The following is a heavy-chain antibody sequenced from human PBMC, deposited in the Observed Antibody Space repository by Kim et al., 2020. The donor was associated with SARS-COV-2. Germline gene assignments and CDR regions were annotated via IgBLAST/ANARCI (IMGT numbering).Heavy chain of an antibody. D-gene: IGHD2-15*01. CDR2: IYYSGST. J-gene: IGHJ5*02. V-gene: IGHV4-39*01. Sequence: SETLSLTCTVSGGSINSRNYYWGWIRQPPGKGLEWIGSIYYSGSTYYNPSLKSRVTISVDKSKNRFSLKLSSVTAADTAVYYCARRAVLAGTPAWFYPWG. CDR3: ARRAVLAGTPAWFYP. CDR1: GGSINSRNYY.